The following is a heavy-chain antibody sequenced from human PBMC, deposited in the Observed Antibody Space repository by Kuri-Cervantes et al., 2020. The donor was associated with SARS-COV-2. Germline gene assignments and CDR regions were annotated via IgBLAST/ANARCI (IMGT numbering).Heavy chain of an antibody. Sequence: GGSLRLSCAASGFTVSGNYMSWVRQAPEKGLEWLSVIYTGDKAYYADSVKGRFTISRDNSKNTVYLQMNSLRAEDTAVYYCARDGRTYYDILTGYSISYYFDHWGQGALVTVSS. J-gene: IGHJ4*02. CDR2: IYTGDKA. CDR1: GFTVSGNY. V-gene: IGHV3-53*01. D-gene: IGHD3-9*01. CDR3: ARDGRTYYDILTGYSISYYFDH.